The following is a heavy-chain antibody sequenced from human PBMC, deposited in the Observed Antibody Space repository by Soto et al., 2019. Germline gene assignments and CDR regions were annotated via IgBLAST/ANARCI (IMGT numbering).Heavy chain of an antibody. Sequence: QVQLQQWGAGLLKPSETLSLTCAVYGGSFSGYYWSWIRQPPGKGLEWIGEINHSGSTNYNPSLKSRVTISVDTSKNQFSRKLSSVTAADTAVYYCARARWLPRGNYDYWGQGTLVTVSS. V-gene: IGHV4-34*01. J-gene: IGHJ4*02. D-gene: IGHD6-19*01. CDR1: GGSFSGYY. CDR2: INHSGST. CDR3: ARARWLPRGNYDY.